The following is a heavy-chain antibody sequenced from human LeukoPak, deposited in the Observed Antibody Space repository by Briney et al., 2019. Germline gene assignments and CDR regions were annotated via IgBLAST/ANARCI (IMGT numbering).Heavy chain of an antibody. D-gene: IGHD4-11*01. CDR2: ISYDGSNK. CDR1: GFTFSSYA. CDR3: ARGDYSNYDVFY. J-gene: IGHJ4*02. V-gene: IGHV3-30*01. Sequence: PGRSLRLSCAASGFTFSSYAMHWVRQAPGKGLEWVAVISYDGSNKYYADSVKGRFTISRDNSKNTLYLQMNSLRAEDTAVYYCARGDYSNYDVFYWGQGTLVTVSS.